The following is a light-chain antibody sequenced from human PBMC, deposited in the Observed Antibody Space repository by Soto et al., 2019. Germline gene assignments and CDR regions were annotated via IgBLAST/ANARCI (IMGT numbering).Light chain of an antibody. V-gene: IGKV3-11*01. CDR3: QQYNNWVT. CDR1: QSVDSF. J-gene: IGKJ4*01. CDR2: DTS. Sequence: EIVLTQSPASLSLSPGERATLSCRASQSVDSFLAWYQQKPGRTPRLLIYDTSNRATGIPARFSGSGSGTDFTLTISRLEPEDFAVYYCQQYNNWVTFGGGTKVEI.